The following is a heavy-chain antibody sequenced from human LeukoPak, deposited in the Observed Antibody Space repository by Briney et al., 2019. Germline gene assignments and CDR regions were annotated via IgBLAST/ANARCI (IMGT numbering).Heavy chain of an antibody. CDR1: GGSFSGYY. CDR2: IDHSGST. CDR3: ARRLTDYDVLTGHYYYYYGMDV. J-gene: IGHJ6*02. V-gene: IGHV4-34*01. Sequence: SETLSLTCAVYGGSFSGYYWSWIRQPPGKGLEWIGEIDHSGSTNYNPSLKSRVTISVDTSKNQFSLKLSSVTAADTAVYYCARRLTDYDVLTGHYYYYYGMDVWGQGTTVTVSS. D-gene: IGHD3-9*01.